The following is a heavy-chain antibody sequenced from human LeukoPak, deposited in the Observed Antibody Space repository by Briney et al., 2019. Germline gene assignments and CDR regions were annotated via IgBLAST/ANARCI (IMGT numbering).Heavy chain of an antibody. CDR2: IYYSGST. J-gene: IGHJ6*03. CDR1: GGSISSGGYS. Sequence: PSQTLSLTCAVSGGSISSGGYSWSWIRQPPGKGLEWIGYIYYSGSTYYNPSLKSRVTISVDTSKNQFSLKLSSVAAADTAVYYCTRGSIAYYYMGVWGKGTTVTISS. V-gene: IGHV4-30-4*07. CDR3: TRGSIAYYYMGV. D-gene: IGHD3-22*01.